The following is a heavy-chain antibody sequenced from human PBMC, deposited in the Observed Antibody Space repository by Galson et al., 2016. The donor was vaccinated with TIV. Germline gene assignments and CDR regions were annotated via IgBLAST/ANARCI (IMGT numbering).Heavy chain of an antibody. CDR1: GFSVRNTS. Sequence: SLRLSCAASGFSVRNTSMSWARQTPERGLEWVSLLSSGGDTYYVDSVKGRFTISRDNSKNTVYLQMNSLRVEDTAVYYCAMDSHPSLGWFDPGAQGTLVTVSS. J-gene: IGHJ5*02. CDR2: LSSGGDT. D-gene: IGHD3-16*02. V-gene: IGHV3-53*03. CDR3: AMDSHPSLGWFDP.